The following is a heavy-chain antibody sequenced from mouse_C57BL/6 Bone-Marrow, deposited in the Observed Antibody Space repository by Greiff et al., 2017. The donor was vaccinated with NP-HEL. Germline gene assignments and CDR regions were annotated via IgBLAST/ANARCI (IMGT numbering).Heavy chain of an antibody. CDR2: INPNNGGT. J-gene: IGHJ4*01. V-gene: IGHV1-26*01. CDR3: ARATYYDYDGAMDY. Sequence: EVKLQQSGPELVKPGASVKISCKASGYTFTDYYMNWVKQSHGKSLEWIGDINPNNGGTSYNQKFKGKATLTVDKSSSTAYMELRSLTYEDSAVYYCARATYYDYDGAMDYWGQGTSVTVSS. D-gene: IGHD2-4*01. CDR1: GYTFTDYY.